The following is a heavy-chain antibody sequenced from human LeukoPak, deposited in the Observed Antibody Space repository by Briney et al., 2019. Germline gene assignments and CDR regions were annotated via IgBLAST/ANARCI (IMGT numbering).Heavy chain of an antibody. D-gene: IGHD3-16*01. Sequence: ESLRLSCAASGFTFKKYWMNWVRQVPGKGLEWIGYFYNSGRSTYNPSLKSRVTISADTSKNHFSLKLNSVTTADTAVYYCTRGAGWLIDYWGQGILVTVSS. J-gene: IGHJ4*02. CDR3: TRGAGWLIDY. CDR2: FYNSGRS. CDR1: GFTFKKYW. V-gene: IGHV4-59*01.